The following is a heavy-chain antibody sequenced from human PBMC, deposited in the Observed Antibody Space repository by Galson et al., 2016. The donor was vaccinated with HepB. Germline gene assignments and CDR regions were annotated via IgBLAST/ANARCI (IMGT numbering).Heavy chain of an antibody. CDR3: ARDYFCVGASCRGERGRFDY. CDR1: GFTFSTYW. Sequence: SLRLSCAASGFTFSTYWMHWVRQVPGMGLVWVSRVNSDGSRTTYVDSVKGRFTISRDNAKNSLFLQMSSLRAEDTAMYYCARDYFCVGASCRGERGRFDYWGQGALVTVSS. D-gene: IGHD2-21*01. CDR2: VNSDGSRT. J-gene: IGHJ4*02. V-gene: IGHV3-74*01.